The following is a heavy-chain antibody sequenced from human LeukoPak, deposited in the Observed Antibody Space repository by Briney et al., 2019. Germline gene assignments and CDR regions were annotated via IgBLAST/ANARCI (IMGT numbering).Heavy chain of an antibody. CDR3: ARGGRYYDSSGLYYFDY. D-gene: IGHD3-22*01. V-gene: IGHV4-59*01. J-gene: IGHJ4*02. Sequence: SSETLSLTCTDSGGSIRSYYWSWIRQPPGKGLEWIGYIYYSGSTNYNPSLKSRVTISVDTSKNQFSLKLSSVTAADTAVYYCARGGRYYDSSGLYYFDYWGQGTLVTVSS. CDR2: IYYSGST. CDR1: GGSIRSYY.